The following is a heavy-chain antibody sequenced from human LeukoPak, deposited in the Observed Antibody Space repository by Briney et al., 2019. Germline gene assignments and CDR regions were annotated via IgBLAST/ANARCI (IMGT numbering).Heavy chain of an antibody. D-gene: IGHD4-17*01. J-gene: IGHJ6*03. CDR2: IKSKTDGGTT. Sequence: GGSLRLSCAASGFTFSNAWMSWVRQAPGKGLEWVGRIKSKTDGGTTDYAAPVKGRFTISRDNAKNSLYLQMNSLRAEDTAVYYCARDNDYGDYYYYYMDVWGKGTTVTVSS. V-gene: IGHV3-15*01. CDR1: GFTFSNAW. CDR3: ARDNDYGDYYYYYMDV.